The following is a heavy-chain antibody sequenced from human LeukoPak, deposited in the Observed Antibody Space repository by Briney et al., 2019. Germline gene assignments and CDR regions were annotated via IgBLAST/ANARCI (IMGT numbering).Heavy chain of an antibody. CDR1: GYTFGSYD. D-gene: IGHD3-22*01. Sequence: GASVRVSCKASGYTFGSYDINWVRKATGQGLEWMGWMNPGSGNTGYAQRFQGRVTMTRDTSTNIAYMELSGLRSEDTAIYYCARLSETAAYYYTSGYYFLGYWGQGTLVTVDS. CDR2: MNPGSGNT. V-gene: IGHV1-8*02. CDR3: ARLSETAAYYYTSGYYFLGY. J-gene: IGHJ4*02.